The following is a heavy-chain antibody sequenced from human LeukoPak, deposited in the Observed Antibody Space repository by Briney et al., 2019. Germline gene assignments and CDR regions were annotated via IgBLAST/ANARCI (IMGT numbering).Heavy chain of an antibody. D-gene: IGHD5-12*01. CDR2: ISYDGSNK. CDR1: GFTFSSYA. V-gene: IGHV3-30*04. J-gene: IGHJ4*02. Sequence: GGSLRLSCAASGFTFSSYAMHWVRQAPGKGLEWVAVISYDGSNKYYADSVKDRFTISRDNSKNTLYLQMNSLRAEDTAVYYCARDPELSAATIIQLHYFDYWGQGTLVTVSS. CDR3: ARDPELSAATIIQLHYFDY.